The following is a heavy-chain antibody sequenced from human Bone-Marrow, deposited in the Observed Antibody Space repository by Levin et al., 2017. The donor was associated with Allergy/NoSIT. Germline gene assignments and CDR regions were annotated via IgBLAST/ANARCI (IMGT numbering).Heavy chain of an antibody. V-gene: IGHV4-39*02. CDR1: GGSISGDY. CDR2: VFYNGKT. D-gene: IGHD3-10*01. Sequence: TSETLSLTCTVSGGSISGDYWGWIRQPPGKGLEWIGNVFYNGKTYYNPSLKSRVTIFVDTSKNHFSLQLNSMSAADTAVYFCARLHASATRIDFDYWGQGTLVTVSS. CDR3: ARLHASATRIDFDY. J-gene: IGHJ4*02.